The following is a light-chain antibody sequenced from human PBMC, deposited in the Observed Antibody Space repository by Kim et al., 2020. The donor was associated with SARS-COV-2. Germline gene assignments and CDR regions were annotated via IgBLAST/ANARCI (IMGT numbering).Light chain of an antibody. J-gene: IGKJ4*01. CDR2: GAS. CDR3: QKYSRSPLT. V-gene: IGKV3-20*01. CDR1: QKFSSTY. Sequence: LPPGSGPPPGWWSSQKFSSTYLACYQQKSDRAPRRLITGASNRVTGTPDGFSGSGSGTDFTLTISRLGPKDFAVYYCQKYSRSPLTFGGGTKVEIK.